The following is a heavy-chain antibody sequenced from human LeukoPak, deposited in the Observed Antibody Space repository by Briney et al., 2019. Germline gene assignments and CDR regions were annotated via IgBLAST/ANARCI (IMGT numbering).Heavy chain of an antibody. CDR2: ISGSGDNT. CDR3: AKGRGAARSYYYYYYMDV. V-gene: IGHV3-23*01. Sequence: PGGSLRLSCAASGFTFSNYAMSWVRQAPGKGLEWVSAISGSGDNTYYADSVKGRFTVSRDNSKNTLYVQMKSLRAEDTAVYYCAKGRGAARSYYYYYYMDVWGKGTTVTVSS. CDR1: GFTFSNYA. J-gene: IGHJ6*03. D-gene: IGHD6-6*01.